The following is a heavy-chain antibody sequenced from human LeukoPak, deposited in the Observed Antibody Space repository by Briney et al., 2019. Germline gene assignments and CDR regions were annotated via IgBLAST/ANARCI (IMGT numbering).Heavy chain of an antibody. V-gene: IGHV4-59*01. CDR3: ARSLIVVVSRSAFDI. Sequence: SETLSLTCTVSGGSISSYYWSWIRQPPGKGLEWIGYIYYSGSTNYNPSLKSRVTISVDTSKNQFSLKLSSVTAADTAVYYCARSLIVVVSRSAFDIWGQGTMVTVSS. J-gene: IGHJ3*02. CDR2: IYYSGST. CDR1: GGSISSYY. D-gene: IGHD2-21*01.